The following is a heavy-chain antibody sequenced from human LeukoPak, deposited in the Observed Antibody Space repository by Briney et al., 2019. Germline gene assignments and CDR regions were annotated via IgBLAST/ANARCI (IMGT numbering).Heavy chain of an antibody. CDR3: AREDILTGYYDY. CDR1: GFTVSSNY. J-gene: IGHJ4*02. Sequence: PGGSLRLSCAASGFTVSSNYMSWVRQAPGKGLEWVSVIYSGGSTYYADSVKGRFTTSRDNSKNTLYLQMNSLRAEDTAVYYCAREDILTGYYDYWGQGTLVTVSS. CDR2: IYSGGST. D-gene: IGHD3-9*01. V-gene: IGHV3-66*01.